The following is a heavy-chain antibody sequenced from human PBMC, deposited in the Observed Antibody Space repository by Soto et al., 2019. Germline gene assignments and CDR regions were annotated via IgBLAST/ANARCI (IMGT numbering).Heavy chain of an antibody. CDR2: IIPILGLA. J-gene: IGHJ6*02. D-gene: IGHD6-13*01. Sequence: QVQLVQSGAEVKKPGSSVKVSCKASGGTFSSYTVSWVRQAPGQGLEWMGRIIPILGLAYYSQKFQGRVTITADKSTGTAYMELSSLRSEDTALYYCAIMSAVGPALRYYGMDVWGQGTTVTVSS. CDR3: AIMSAVGPALRYYGMDV. V-gene: IGHV1-69*02. CDR1: GGTFSSYT.